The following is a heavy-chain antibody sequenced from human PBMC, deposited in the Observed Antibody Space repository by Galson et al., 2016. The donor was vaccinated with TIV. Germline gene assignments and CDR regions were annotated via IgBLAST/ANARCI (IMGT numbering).Heavy chain of an antibody. D-gene: IGHD4-17*01. J-gene: IGHJ4*02. V-gene: IGHV3-30*18. CDR3: AKDPRLYGDYFLHYFDY. CDR2: ISYDGSDQ. Sequence: SLRLSCAASGFTFSDYGMHWVRQAPGKGLEWVAVISYDGSDQYYAGSVKGRFTISRDNSKNTLYLQMNSLRSDDTAMYYCAKDPRLYGDYFLHYFDYLGQGTLVTVSS. CDR1: GFTFSDYG.